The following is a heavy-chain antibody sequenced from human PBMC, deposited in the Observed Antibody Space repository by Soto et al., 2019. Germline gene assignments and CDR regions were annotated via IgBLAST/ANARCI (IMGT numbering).Heavy chain of an antibody. CDR1: GGTFSSYT. V-gene: IGHV1-69*08. Sequence: QVQLVQSGAEVKKPGSSVKVSCKASGGTFSSYTISWVRQAPGQGLEWMGRIIPILGIANYAQKFQGRVTITADKSTSTAYMELSSLRSEDTAVYYCARDNPYYYGSGSANDYWGQGTLVTVSS. CDR2: IIPILGIA. J-gene: IGHJ4*02. CDR3: ARDNPYYYGSGSANDY. D-gene: IGHD3-10*01.